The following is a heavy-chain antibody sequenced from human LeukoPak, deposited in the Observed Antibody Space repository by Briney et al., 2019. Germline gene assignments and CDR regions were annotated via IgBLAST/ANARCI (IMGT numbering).Heavy chain of an antibody. Sequence: SETLSLTCTVSGGSISSHYWSWTRQPPGKGLEWIAYLFDSVNTKDNPSLQSRLTLSADTSKNQFSLRLSSVTAADTAVYYCATIKRGSIFGYFDFWGQGIKVTVSS. CDR1: GGSISSHY. J-gene: IGHJ4*02. V-gene: IGHV4-59*11. CDR3: ATIKRGSIFGYFDF. CDR2: LFDSVNT. D-gene: IGHD5-18*01.